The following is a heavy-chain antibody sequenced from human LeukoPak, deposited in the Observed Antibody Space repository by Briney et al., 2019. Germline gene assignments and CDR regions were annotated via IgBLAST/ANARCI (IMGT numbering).Heavy chain of an antibody. D-gene: IGHD4-17*01. CDR3: ASNAYGDLYYFDY. CDR2: INHSGST. V-gene: IGHV4-34*01. Sequence: SETLSLTCAVYGGSFSGYYWSWIRQPPGKGLEWIGEINHSGSTNYNPSLKSRVTISVDTSKNQFSLKLSSVTAADTAVYYCASNAYGDLYYFDYWGQGTLVTVSS. J-gene: IGHJ4*02. CDR1: GGSFSGYY.